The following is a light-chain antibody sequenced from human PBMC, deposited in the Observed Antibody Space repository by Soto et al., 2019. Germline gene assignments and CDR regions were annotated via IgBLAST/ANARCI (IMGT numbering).Light chain of an antibody. V-gene: IGKV1-39*01. CDR3: QQTYSTSWT. CDR1: QSITRY. CDR2: AAS. J-gene: IGKJ1*01. Sequence: DIQMTQSPSSLSASVGDRVTITCRASQSITRYLNWYQQKPGKAPKLLIYAASSLQSGVPSRFSGSGSGTYFTLTISSLQHEDFTTYYCQQTYSTSWTFGQGTKVEIK.